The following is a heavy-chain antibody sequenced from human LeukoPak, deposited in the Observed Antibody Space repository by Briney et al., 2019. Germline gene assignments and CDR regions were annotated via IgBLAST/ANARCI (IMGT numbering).Heavy chain of an antibody. CDR1: GGTFSSYA. CDR3: ARGYDYVWGSFDY. CDR2: IIPIFGTA. Sequence: GASVKVSCKASGGTFSSYAISWVRQAPGQGLEWMGGIIPIFGTANYAQKFQGRVTITADESTSTAYMELRSLRSDDTAVYYCARGYDYVWGSFDYWGQGTLVTVSS. J-gene: IGHJ4*02. V-gene: IGHV1-69*13. D-gene: IGHD3-16*01.